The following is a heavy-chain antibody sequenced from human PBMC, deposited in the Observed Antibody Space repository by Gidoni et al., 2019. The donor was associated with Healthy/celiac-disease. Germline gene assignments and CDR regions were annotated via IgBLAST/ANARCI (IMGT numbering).Heavy chain of an antibody. Sequence: EVQLLESGGGLVQPGGSLRLSCAASGFTFSRYAMRWVRRAPGKRLGWVSALGGSGGSTFYAYPVKGRFSISRDNSKNTLYLQMNRLSAEDTAVYYWAQSTLARYYGSGEPKCWFDPWGQGTLVTVSS. CDR1: GFTFSRYA. D-gene: IGHD3-10*01. J-gene: IGHJ5*02. CDR3: AQSTLARYYGSGEPKCWFDP. CDR2: LGGSGGST. V-gene: IGHV3-23*01.